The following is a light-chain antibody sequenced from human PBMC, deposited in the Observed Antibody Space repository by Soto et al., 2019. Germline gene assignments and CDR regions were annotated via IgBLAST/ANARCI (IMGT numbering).Light chain of an antibody. CDR1: QSVSSY. Sequence: IVWTQSPATLSLSPGERATLSCRASQSVSSYLAWYQQKPGQAPRLLIYGASSRASGIPDRFRGSGSGTDFTLTISSLQSEDSAVYYCQQYHKWPPITFGQGTRLE. CDR2: GAS. V-gene: IGKV3D-15*01. CDR3: QQYHKWPPIT. J-gene: IGKJ5*01.